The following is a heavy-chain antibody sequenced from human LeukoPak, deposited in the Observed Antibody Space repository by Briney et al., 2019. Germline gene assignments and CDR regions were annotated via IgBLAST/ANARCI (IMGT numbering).Heavy chain of an antibody. CDR1: GGSFSGYY. D-gene: IGHD3-22*01. CDR2: INHSGST. J-gene: IGHJ4*02. Sequence: SETLSLTCAVYGGSFSGYYWSWIRQPPGKGLEWIGEINHSGSTNYNPSLKSRVTISVDTSKNQFSLKLSSVTAADTAVYYCARRFRPHRCYYDSSGYAFDYWGQGTLVTVSS. V-gene: IGHV4-34*01. CDR3: ARRFRPHRCYYDSSGYAFDY.